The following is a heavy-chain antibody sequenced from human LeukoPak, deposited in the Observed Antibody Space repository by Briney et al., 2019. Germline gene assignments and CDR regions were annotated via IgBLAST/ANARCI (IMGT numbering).Heavy chain of an antibody. CDR1: GGSINSHY. CDR2: IYSSGST. CDR3: ARDRGAYDY. D-gene: IGHD5-12*01. Sequence: SETLSLTCTVPGGSINSHYWSWIRQPAGKGLEWIGRIYSSGSTNHNPSLKSRVTMSVDTSKNQISLKLSSVTAADTAVYYCARDRGAYDYWGQGTLVTVSS. V-gene: IGHV4-4*07. J-gene: IGHJ4*02.